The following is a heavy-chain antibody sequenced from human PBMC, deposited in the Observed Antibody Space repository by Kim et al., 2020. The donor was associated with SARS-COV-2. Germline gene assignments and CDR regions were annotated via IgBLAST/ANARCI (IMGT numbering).Heavy chain of an antibody. CDR2: ISWNSGSI. V-gene: IGHV3-9*01. J-gene: IGHJ4*02. CDR3: AKDIFL. CDR1: GFTFDDYA. Sequence: GGSLRLSCAASGFTFDDYAMHWVRQAPGKGLEWVSGISWNSGSIGYADSVKGRFTISRDNAKNSLYLQMNSLRAEDTALYYCAKDIFLWGQGTLVTVSS. D-gene: IGHD3-9*01.